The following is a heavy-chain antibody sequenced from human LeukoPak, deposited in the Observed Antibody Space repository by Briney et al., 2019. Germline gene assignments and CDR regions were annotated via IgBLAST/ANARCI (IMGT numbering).Heavy chain of an antibody. V-gene: IGHV4-59*12. CDR2: IHYSGST. J-gene: IGHJ5*02. D-gene: IGHD5-18*01. CDR3: ARDRVPTWIQLSFTRYNWFDP. CDR1: GGSIGSYY. Sequence: PSETLSLTCTVSGGSIGSYYWTWIRQPPGKGLEWIGYIHYSGSTNHNPSLKSRVTISVDTSKNQFSLKLSSVTAADTAVYYCARDRVPTWIQLSFTRYNWFDPWGQGTLVTVSS.